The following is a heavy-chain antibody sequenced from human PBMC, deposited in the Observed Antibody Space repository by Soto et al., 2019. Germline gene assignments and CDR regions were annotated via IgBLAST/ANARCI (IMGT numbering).Heavy chain of an antibody. CDR3: ARSRAVAGTAVHYHGMDV. Sequence: ASVKVSCKASGYTFTGYYRHWVRRAPGQGLEWMGWINPNSGGTNYAQKFQGRVTMTRDTAISTAYMELSRLRSDDTAVHYCARSRAVAGTAVHYHGMDVWGQATTVTVSS. D-gene: IGHD6-19*01. J-gene: IGHJ6*01. CDR1: GYTFTGYY. CDR2: INPNSGGT. V-gene: IGHV1-2*02.